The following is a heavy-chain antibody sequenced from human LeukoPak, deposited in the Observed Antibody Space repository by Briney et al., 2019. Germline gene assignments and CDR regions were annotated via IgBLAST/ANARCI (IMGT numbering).Heavy chain of an antibody. Sequence: GASVKVFFKASGYTFTIYGISWVRQAPGQGLEWMGWISAYNGNTNYAQKLQGRVTMTTDTSTSTAYMELRSLRSDDTAVYYCARSIFGGVFDFDYWGQGTLVTVSS. V-gene: IGHV1-18*01. CDR3: ARSIFGGVFDFDY. J-gene: IGHJ4*02. D-gene: IGHD3-3*01. CDR1: GYTFTIYG. CDR2: ISAYNGNT.